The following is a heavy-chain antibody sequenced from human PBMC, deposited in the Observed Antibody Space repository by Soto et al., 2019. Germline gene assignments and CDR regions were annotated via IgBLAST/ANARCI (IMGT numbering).Heavy chain of an antibody. J-gene: IGHJ5*02. Sequence: ASVKVSCKASGYTFTSYAMHWVRQAPGQRLEWMGWINAGNGNTKYSQKFQGRVTITRDTSASTAYMELSSLRSEDTAVYYCARDRKYCSSTSCYPVCWFDPWGQGTQVTVSS. V-gene: IGHV1-3*01. CDR2: INAGNGNT. D-gene: IGHD2-2*01. CDR1: GYTFTSYA. CDR3: ARDRKYCSSTSCYPVCWFDP.